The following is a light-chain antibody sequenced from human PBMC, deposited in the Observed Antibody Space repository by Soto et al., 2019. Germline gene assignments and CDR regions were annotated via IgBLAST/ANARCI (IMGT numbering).Light chain of an antibody. CDR1: QSVSSN. J-gene: IGKJ5*01. V-gene: IGKV3-15*01. CDR2: GAS. Sequence: ESLMTPSPATLYVSPGASAPLSFRARQSVSSNFAWYQQKPGQAPRLLIYGASTRASGLPARFSGSGSGTEFTLTISSLQSEDFAVYYCQQYYNWPPMVTFGQGTRLEIK. CDR3: QQYYNWPPMVT.